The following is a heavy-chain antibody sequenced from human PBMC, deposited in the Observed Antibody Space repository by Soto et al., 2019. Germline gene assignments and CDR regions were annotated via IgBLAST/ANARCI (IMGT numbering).Heavy chain of an antibody. J-gene: IGHJ6*02. D-gene: IGHD3-10*01. CDR1: GFTFPSSA. V-gene: IGHV1-58*01. CDR3: AADLITMVRGVSYYGMDV. Sequence: GASVKVSCKASGFTFPSSAVQWVRQARGQRLEWIGWIVVGSGNTNYAQKFQERVTITRDMSTSTAYMELSSLRSEDTAVYYCAADLITMVRGVSYYGMDVWGQGTTVTVSS. CDR2: IVVGSGNT.